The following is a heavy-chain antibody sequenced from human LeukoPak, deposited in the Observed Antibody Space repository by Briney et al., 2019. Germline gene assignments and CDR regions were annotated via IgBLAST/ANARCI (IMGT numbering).Heavy chain of an antibody. J-gene: IGHJ4*02. D-gene: IGHD3-10*01. CDR1: GYTFTGYY. Sequence: GASVKVSCKASGYTFTGYYMNWVRQAPGQGLEWMGWINPNSGGTNYAQKFQGRVTMTRDTSISTAYMELSRLRSDDTAVYYCARELTYYYGSGSPSPFDYWGQGTLVTVSS. CDR3: ARELTYYYGSGSPSPFDY. V-gene: IGHV1-2*02. CDR2: INPNSGGT.